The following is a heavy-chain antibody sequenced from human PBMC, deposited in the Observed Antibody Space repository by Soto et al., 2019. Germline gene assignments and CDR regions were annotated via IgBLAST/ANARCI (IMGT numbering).Heavy chain of an antibody. J-gene: IGHJ4*02. CDR1: GFSFSGYG. CDR3: AKDKGGMVHDY. CDR2: ISYDGSKK. D-gene: IGHD3-10*01. V-gene: IGHV3-30*18. Sequence: QVQLVESGGGVVQPGRSLRLSCAASGFSFSGYGMHWVRQAPGKGLEWVAVISYDGSKKYYADSVKGRFTISRDNSKNTLDLQMNSPRAEDTAVYYCAKDKGGMVHDYWGQGSLVTVSS.